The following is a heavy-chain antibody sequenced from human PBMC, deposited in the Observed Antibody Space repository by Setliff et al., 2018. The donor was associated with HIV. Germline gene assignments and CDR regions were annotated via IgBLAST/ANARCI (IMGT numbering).Heavy chain of an antibody. V-gene: IGHV1-24*01. D-gene: IGHD6-19*01. CDR2: FDPEDGDT. CDR1: GYTFTSYG. Sequence: ASVTVPCKASGYTFTSYGISWVRQAPGQGLEWMGRFDPEDGDTIYAQKFQGRVTMTEDASTDTAYMQLTSLRSEDTAVYYCTTAKEVWLAEGGFDYWGQGTLVTVSS. J-gene: IGHJ4*02. CDR3: TTAKEVWLAEGGFDY.